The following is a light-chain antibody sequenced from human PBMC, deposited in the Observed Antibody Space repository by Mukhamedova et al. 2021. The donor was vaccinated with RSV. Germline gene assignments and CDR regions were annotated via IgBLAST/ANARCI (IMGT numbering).Light chain of an antibody. CDR3: QKYNSAPQGFT. J-gene: IGKJ3*01. V-gene: IGKV1-27*01. Sequence: WYQRRVHGKIPKLLIYAASTLQSGVPSRFSGSASGTDFTLTISSLQPEDVATYYCQKYNSAPQGFTFGPGTQVDIK. CDR2: AAS.